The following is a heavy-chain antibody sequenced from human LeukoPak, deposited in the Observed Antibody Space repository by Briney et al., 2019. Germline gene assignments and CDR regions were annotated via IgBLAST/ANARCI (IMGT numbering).Heavy chain of an antibody. Sequence: SETLSLTCIVSGYSISSGYYWGWLRQPPGKGLEWIGTIYRSGGTYSNPSLRGRVTISVDTSKNQFSLKLSSVTAADTAVYYCARTGAGYYYYYMDVWGKGTTVTVSS. CDR2: IYRSGGT. CDR3: ARTGAGYYYYYMDV. D-gene: IGHD1-26*01. J-gene: IGHJ6*03. CDR1: GYSISSGYY. V-gene: IGHV4-38-2*02.